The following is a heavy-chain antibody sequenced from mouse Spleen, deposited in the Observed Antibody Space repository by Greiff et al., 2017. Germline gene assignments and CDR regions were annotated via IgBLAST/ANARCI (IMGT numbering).Heavy chain of an antibody. D-gene: IGHD2-4*01. CDR2: INPNNGGT. Sequence: EVKVVESGPELVKPGASVKIPCKASGYTFTDYNMDWVKQSHGKSLEWIGDINPNNGGTIYNQKFKGKATLTVDKSSSTAYMELRSLTSEDTAVYYCARKGDYYDSFAYWGQGTLVTVSA. V-gene: IGHV1-18*01. J-gene: IGHJ3*01. CDR1: GYTFTDYN. CDR3: ARKGDYYDSFAY.